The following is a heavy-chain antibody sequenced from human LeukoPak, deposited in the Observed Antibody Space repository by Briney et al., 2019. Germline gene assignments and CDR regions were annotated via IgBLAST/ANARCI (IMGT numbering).Heavy chain of an antibody. V-gene: IGHV3-30-3*01. CDR2: ISYDGSNK. J-gene: IGHJ4*02. CDR1: GFTFSSYA. CDR3: ARVWDSGYSLYYFDY. D-gene: IGHD3-22*01. Sequence: PGGSLRLSCAASGFTFSSYAMHWVRQAPGKGLEWVAVISYDGSNKYYADSVKGRFTISRDNAENSLYLQLNSLRAEDTAVYYCARVWDSGYSLYYFDYWGQGTLVTVSS.